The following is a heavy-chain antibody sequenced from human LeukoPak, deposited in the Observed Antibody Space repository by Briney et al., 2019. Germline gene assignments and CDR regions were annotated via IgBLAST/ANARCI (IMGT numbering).Heavy chain of an antibody. CDR3: AREWSGSYLDY. J-gene: IGHJ4*02. CDR1: GFTFSSYA. V-gene: IGHV3-30*04. Sequence: GGSLRLSFEASGFTFSSYAMHWVRQAPGKGLEWVAVISYDGSNKYYADSVKGRFTISRDNSKNTLYLQMNSLRAEDTAVYYCAREWSGSYLDYWGQGTLVTVSS. CDR2: ISYDGSNK. D-gene: IGHD1-26*01.